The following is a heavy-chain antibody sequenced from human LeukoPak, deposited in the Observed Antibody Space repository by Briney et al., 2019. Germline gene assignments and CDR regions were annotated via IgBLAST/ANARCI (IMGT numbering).Heavy chain of an antibody. CDR2: IRSKAYGGTT. D-gene: IGHD6-13*01. J-gene: IGHJ4*02. V-gene: IGHV3-49*04. CDR3: TSLIAAAGRGEGY. Sequence: HPGGSLRLSCTASGFTLGDYAMSWVRQAPGKGLEWVGFIRSKAYGGTTEYAASVKGRFTISRDDSKSIAYLQMNSLKTEDTAVYYCTSLIAAAGRGEGYWGQGTLVTVSS. CDR1: GFTLGDYA.